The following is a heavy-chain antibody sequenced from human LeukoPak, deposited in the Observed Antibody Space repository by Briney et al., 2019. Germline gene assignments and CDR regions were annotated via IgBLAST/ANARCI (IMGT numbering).Heavy chain of an antibody. Sequence: GGSLRLSCAPSGFTFSRHGMHWVRQAPGKGLEWVAIISNDGSRKYYAHSVEGRFTISRDNSKNTLYLQMDSLRAEDTAVYYCARPPAGVVAAPFLIWGQGTMVTVSS. J-gene: IGHJ3*02. CDR2: ISNDGSRK. V-gene: IGHV3-30*03. CDR1: GFTFSRHG. D-gene: IGHD2-15*01. CDR3: ARPPAGVVAAPFLI.